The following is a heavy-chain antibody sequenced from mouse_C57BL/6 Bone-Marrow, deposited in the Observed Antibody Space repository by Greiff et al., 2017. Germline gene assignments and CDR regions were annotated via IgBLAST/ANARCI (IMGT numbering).Heavy chain of an antibody. J-gene: IGHJ1*03. Sequence: EVKLVESGAELVRPGASVKLSCTASGFNIKDDYMNWVKQRPEQGLEWIGGIDPENGDTGYASKFQGKATITADTSSNTAYMQLSSLTSNVTAVYYGTYYCGSSIRWYFDVWGTGTTVTVSS. D-gene: IGHD1-1*01. CDR1: GFNIKDDY. V-gene: IGHV14-4*01. CDR2: IDPENGDT. CDR3: TYYCGSSIRWYFDV.